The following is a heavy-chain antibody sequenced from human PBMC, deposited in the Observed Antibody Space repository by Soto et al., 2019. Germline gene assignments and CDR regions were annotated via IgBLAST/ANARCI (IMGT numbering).Heavy chain of an antibody. J-gene: IGHJ4*02. V-gene: IGHV3-30-3*01. Sequence: QVQLVESGGGVVQPGRSLRLSCAASGFTFSSYAMHWVRQAPGKGLEWMAVISYDGSNKYYADSVRGRFTISRDSSTNTLFLQMNSLRAADTAVYYCGRCTSTSCHLGSDYWGQGTLVTVSS. CDR2: ISYDGSNK. D-gene: IGHD2-2*01. CDR3: GRCTSTSCHLGSDY. CDR1: GFTFSSYA.